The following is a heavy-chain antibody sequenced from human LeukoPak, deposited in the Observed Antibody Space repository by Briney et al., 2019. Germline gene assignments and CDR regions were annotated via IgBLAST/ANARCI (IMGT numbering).Heavy chain of an antibody. V-gene: IGHV3-49*04. D-gene: IGHD3-22*01. CDR1: GFTFGDHA. CDR3: TRDVDSSGYPYYFDY. Sequence: PGRSLRLSCTASGFTFGDHAMSWVRQAPGKGLGWVGFIRRKAYGWTTEYAASVKGRFTISRDDSKSIAYLKTNSLTTEDTAVYYCTRDVDSSGYPYYFDYWGQGTLVTVSS. J-gene: IGHJ4*02. CDR2: IRRKAYGWTT.